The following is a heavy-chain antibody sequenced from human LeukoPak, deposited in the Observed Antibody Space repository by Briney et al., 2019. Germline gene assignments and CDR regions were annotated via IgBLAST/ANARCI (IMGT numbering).Heavy chain of an antibody. V-gene: IGHV1-18*01. Sequence: ASVKVSCKASGYTFTSYGISWVRQAPGQGLEWMGWISAYNDDTNYAQKFQGRVTITRNTSISTAYMELSSLRSEDTAVYYCAIQAIYDSSGYPYFDYWGQGTLVTVSS. CDR2: ISAYNDDT. J-gene: IGHJ4*02. CDR3: AIQAIYDSSGYPYFDY. CDR1: GYTFTSYG. D-gene: IGHD3-22*01.